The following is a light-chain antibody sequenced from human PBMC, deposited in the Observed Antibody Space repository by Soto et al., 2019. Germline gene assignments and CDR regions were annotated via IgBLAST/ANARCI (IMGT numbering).Light chain of an antibody. Sequence: EIVMTQSPATLSVSPGERATVSCRAIQSFTTNLAGYQPKLGQAPSPLIYGASTRPTGIPARFIGSGSGTEFTLTIGSLQSEDFAVYYCQQYNNWPRTFGQGTKLEIK. CDR3: QQYNNWPRT. CDR1: QSFTTN. J-gene: IGKJ2*01. V-gene: IGKV3-15*01. CDR2: GAS.